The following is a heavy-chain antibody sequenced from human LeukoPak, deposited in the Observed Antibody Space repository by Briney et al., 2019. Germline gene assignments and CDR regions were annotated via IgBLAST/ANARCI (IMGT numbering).Heavy chain of an antibody. D-gene: IGHD6-13*01. V-gene: IGHV3-48*03. CDR3: ARDWYSSFDP. J-gene: IGHJ5*02. CDR2: ISSGGSTI. Sequence: PGGSLRLSCAASGFTFSSYEMNWVRQAPGKGLEWVSYISSGGSTIYYADSVKGRFTISRDNAKNSLYLQMNSLRAEDTAVYYCARDWYSSFDPWGQGTLVTVSS. CDR1: GFTFSSYE.